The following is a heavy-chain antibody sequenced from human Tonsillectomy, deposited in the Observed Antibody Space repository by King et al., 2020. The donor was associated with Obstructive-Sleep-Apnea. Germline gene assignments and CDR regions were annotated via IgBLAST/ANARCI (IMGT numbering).Heavy chain of an antibody. CDR1: GGSISSYY. D-gene: IGHD3-10*01. J-gene: IGHJ2*01. CDR2: IYYSGST. V-gene: IGHV4-59*01. Sequence: QMQLQESGPGLVKPSETLSLTCTVSGGSISSYYWSWIRQPPGKGLEWIGYIYYSGSTNYNPSLKSRVTISVDTSKNQFSLKLSSVTAADTAVYYCARETYYGSGSYQGPPWYFDLWGRGTLVTVSS. CDR3: ARETYYGSGSYQGPPWYFDL.